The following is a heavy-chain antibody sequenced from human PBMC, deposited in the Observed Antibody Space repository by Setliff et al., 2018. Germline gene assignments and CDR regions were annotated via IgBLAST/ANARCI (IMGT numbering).Heavy chain of an antibody. Sequence: SETLSLTCAVYDDSFSGYFWTWIRQPPGKGLEWIGDIDQSGRTNYNPSLKSRLTISVDTSKNQFSLSLSSVTAADTAVYYCAGGAFGSRWYVRPWFDPWGQGTLVTVSS. CDR3: AGGAFGSRWYVRPWFDP. CDR2: IDQSGRT. CDR1: DDSFSGYF. D-gene: IGHD6-13*01. J-gene: IGHJ5*02. V-gene: IGHV4-34*01.